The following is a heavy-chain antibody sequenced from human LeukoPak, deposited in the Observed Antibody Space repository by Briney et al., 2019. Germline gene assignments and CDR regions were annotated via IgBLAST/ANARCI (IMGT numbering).Heavy chain of an antibody. CDR2: ISYDGSNK. CDR1: GFTFSSYA. CDR3: ARVSAAGPIYYYYYMDV. Sequence: GGSLRLSCAASGFTFSSYAMHWVRKAPGKGLEWVAVISYDGSNKYYADSVKGRFTISRDNSKNTLYLQMNSLRAEDTAVYYCARVSAAGPIYYYYYMDVWGKGTTVTVSS. D-gene: IGHD6-13*01. V-gene: IGHV3-30*04. J-gene: IGHJ6*03.